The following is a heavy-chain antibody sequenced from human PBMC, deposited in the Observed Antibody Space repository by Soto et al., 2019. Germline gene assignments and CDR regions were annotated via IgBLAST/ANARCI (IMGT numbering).Heavy chain of an antibody. D-gene: IGHD1-20*01. J-gene: IGHJ6*03. CDR1: GGTFSSYT. Sequence: ASVKVSCKASGGTFSSYTIRWLRQAPEQGLEWMGRIIPILGIANYAQKFQGRVTITADKSTSTAYMELSSLRSEDTAVYYCASYGITGTKRVTYYYYYMDVWGKGTTVTVS. V-gene: IGHV1-69*02. CDR3: ASYGITGTKRVTYYYYYMDV. CDR2: IIPILGIA.